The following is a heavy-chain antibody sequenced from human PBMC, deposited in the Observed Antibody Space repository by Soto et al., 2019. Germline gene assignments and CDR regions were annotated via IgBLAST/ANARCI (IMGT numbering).Heavy chain of an antibody. Sequence: QVQLVESGGGVVQPGRSLRLSCAASGFTFGSYAMHWVRQAPGKGLEWVAVISYDGSNKYYADSVKGRFTISRDNSKNTLYLQMNSLRAEDAAVYYCARDHSSYYFDYWGQGTLVTVSS. CDR3: ARDHSSYYFDY. D-gene: IGHD6-6*01. CDR1: GFTFGSYA. V-gene: IGHV3-30-3*01. CDR2: ISYDGSNK. J-gene: IGHJ4*02.